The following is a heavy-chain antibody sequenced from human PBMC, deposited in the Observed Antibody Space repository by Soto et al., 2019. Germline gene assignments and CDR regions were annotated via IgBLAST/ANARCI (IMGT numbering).Heavy chain of an antibody. D-gene: IGHD6-19*01. J-gene: IGHJ4*02. V-gene: IGHV4-34*01. Sequence: SESLSLTCAVYGGSFSGYYWTWIRQNPGTGLEWIGEINNSGSTNYNPSLKSRVTISLDTSKNQFFLKLTSVTAADTAVYYCARHPGYSSGVPPFDYWGQGTLVTVSS. CDR1: GGSFSGYY. CDR2: INNSGST. CDR3: ARHPGYSSGVPPFDY.